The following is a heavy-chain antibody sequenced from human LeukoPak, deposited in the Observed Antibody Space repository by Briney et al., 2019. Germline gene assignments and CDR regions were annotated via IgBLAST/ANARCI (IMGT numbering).Heavy chain of an antibody. CDR3: ARGWGDCTTVSCYAGGDVFDM. Sequence: PGGSLRLSCVASGFTFRSYWMSWVRQAPGKGLEWVANIKQDGSEKYYVDSVKGRFTISRDYTKNSLFLQMNSLRAEDTAVYYCARGWGDCTTVSCYAGGDVFDMWGQGTMVTVSS. V-gene: IGHV3-7*01. CDR1: GFTFRSYW. J-gene: IGHJ3*02. D-gene: IGHD2-2*01. CDR2: IKQDGSEK.